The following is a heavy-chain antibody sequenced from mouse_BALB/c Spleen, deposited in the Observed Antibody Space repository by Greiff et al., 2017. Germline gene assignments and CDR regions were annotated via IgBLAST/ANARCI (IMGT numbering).Heavy chain of an antibody. D-gene: IGHD1-1*01. Sequence: ESGPGLVKPSQSLSLTCSVTGYSITSGYYWNWIRQFPGNKLEWMGYISYDGSNNYNPSLKNRISITRDTSKNQFFLKLNSVTTEDTATYYCAREDLLLRSFDYWGQGTTLTVSS. CDR2: ISYDGSN. V-gene: IGHV3-6*02. CDR1: GYSITSGYY. CDR3: AREDLLLRSFDY. J-gene: IGHJ2*01.